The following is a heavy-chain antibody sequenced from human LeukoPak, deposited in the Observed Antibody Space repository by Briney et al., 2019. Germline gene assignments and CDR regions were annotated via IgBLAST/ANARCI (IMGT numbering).Heavy chain of an antibody. CDR1: GFTFSSYS. CDR2: ISSSSSYI. Sequence: KPGRSLRPSCAASGFTFSSYSMNWVRQAPGKGLEWVSSISSSSSYIYYADSVKGPFTISRDNAKNSLYLQMNSLRAEDTAVYYCARDRYDSWSGYYVYWGQGTLVTVSS. V-gene: IGHV3-21*01. CDR3: ARDRYDSWSGYYVY. D-gene: IGHD3-3*01. J-gene: IGHJ4*02.